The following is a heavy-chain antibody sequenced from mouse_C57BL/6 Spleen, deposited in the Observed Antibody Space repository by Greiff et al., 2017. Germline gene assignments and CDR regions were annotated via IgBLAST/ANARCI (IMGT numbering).Heavy chain of an antibody. CDR3: ARAGTAQATIWCDY. J-gene: IGHJ2*01. D-gene: IGHD3-2*02. Sequence: VQLQQSGAELMKPGASVKLSCKATGYTFTGYWIEWVKRRPGHGLGWIGEILPGSGSTNYNEKFKGKATFTADTSSNTAYMHLSILTTEDSAIYYCARAGTAQATIWCDYWGQGTTLTVAS. CDR2: ILPGSGST. V-gene: IGHV1-9*01. CDR1: GYTFTGYW.